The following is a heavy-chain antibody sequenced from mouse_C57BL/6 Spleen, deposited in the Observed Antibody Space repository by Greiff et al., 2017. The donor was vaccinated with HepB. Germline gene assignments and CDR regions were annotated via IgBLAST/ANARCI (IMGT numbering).Heavy chain of an antibody. D-gene: IGHD2-4*01. V-gene: IGHV1-81*01. J-gene: IGHJ4*01. CDR2: IYPRSGNT. CDR1: GYTFTSYG. Sequence: VQLQQSGAELARPGASVKLSCKASGYTFTSYGISWVKQRTGQGLEWIGEIYPRSGNTYYNEKFKGKDTLTADKSSSTAYMELRSLTSEDSAVYFCARSGDYDDVYYAMYYWGQGTSVTVSS. CDR3: ARSGDYDDVYYAMYY.